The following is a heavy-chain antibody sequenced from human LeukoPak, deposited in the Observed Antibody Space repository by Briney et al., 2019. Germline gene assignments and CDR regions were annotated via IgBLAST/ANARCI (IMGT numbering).Heavy chain of an antibody. CDR2: INHSGST. J-gene: IGHJ5*02. Sequence: SETLSLTCAVYGGSFSGYYWSWIRQPPGKGLEWIGEINHSGSTNYNPSLKSRVTISVDTSKNQFSLKLSSVTAADTVVYYCARTITIFGVVIMPNWFDPWGQGTLVTVSS. CDR3: ARTITIFGVVIMPNWFDP. V-gene: IGHV4-34*01. CDR1: GGSFSGYY. D-gene: IGHD3-3*01.